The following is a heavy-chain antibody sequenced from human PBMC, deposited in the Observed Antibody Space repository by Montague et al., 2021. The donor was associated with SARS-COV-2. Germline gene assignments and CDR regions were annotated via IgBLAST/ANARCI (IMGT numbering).Heavy chain of an antibody. D-gene: IGHD5-12*01. CDR3: ARSRSLGSGLSFPSWYFDD. Sequence: TLSLTCAVSGGSISSGGYSWSWIRQPPGKGLEWIGYIYRSGATYYNPSLRSRVTMSVDRSQNHLYLRLTSVTAADTAVYYCARSRSLGSGLSFPSWYFDDWGQGTLVTVTP. J-gene: IGHJ4*02. V-gene: IGHV4-30-2*01. CDR1: GGSISSGGYS. CDR2: IYRSGAT.